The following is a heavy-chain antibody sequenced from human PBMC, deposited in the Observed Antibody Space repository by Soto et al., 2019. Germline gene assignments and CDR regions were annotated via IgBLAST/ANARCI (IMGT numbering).Heavy chain of an antibody. CDR1: GYTFTNSG. CDR2: ISTDNGNT. V-gene: IGHV1-18*01. D-gene: IGHD3-3*01. J-gene: IGHJ6*02. CDR3: ARDQGITTFRVYSMYYYGMDV. Sequence: QVQLVQSGAEVKKPGASVKVSCKASGYTFTNSGINWVRQAPGQGLEWMGWISTDNGNTNYAQHLQGRVSMTTDTSTSTAYMDLRSLRSDDTAVYYCARDQGITTFRVYSMYYYGMDVWGQGTTVTVSS.